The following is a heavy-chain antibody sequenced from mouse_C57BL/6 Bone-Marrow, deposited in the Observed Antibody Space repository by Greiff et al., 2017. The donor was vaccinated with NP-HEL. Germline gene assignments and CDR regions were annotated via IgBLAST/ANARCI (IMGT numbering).Heavy chain of an antibody. D-gene: IGHD4-1*01. CDR1: GYTFTSYT. CDR2: INPSSGYT. CDR3: ARWPGFFDY. J-gene: IGHJ2*01. V-gene: IGHV1-4*01. Sequence: QVQLKQSGAELARPGASVKMSCKASGYTFTSYTMHWVKQRPGQGLEWIGYINPSSGYTKYNQKFKDKATLTADKSSSTAYMQLSSLTSEDSTVYYCARWPGFFDYWGQGTTLTVSS.